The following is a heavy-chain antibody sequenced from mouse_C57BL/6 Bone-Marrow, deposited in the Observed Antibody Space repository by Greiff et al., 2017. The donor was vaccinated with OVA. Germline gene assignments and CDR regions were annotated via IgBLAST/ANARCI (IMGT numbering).Heavy chain of an antibody. J-gene: IGHJ3*01. Sequence: QVQLQQSGAELARPGASVKLSCKASGYTFTSYGISWVKQRTGQGLEWIGEIYPRSGNTYYNEKFKGKATLTADKSSSTAYMELRSLTSADSAVYFCANCDWFAYWGQGTLVTVSA. V-gene: IGHV1-81*01. CDR2: IYPRSGNT. CDR3: ANCDWFAY. CDR1: GYTFTSYG.